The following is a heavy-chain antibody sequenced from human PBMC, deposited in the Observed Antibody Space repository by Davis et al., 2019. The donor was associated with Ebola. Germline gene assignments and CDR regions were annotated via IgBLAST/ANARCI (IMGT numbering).Heavy chain of an antibody. Sequence: GGSLRLSCAASGFTFYRYEMNWVRQAPGKGLEWVSYISGSATSTFYADSVKGRFTISRDNAKNSLYLQMNSLRIDDTALYYCAKDRCSGGSCHFDYWGQGTLVTVSS. J-gene: IGHJ4*02. D-gene: IGHD2-15*01. CDR1: GFTFYRYE. V-gene: IGHV3-48*03. CDR3: AKDRCSGGSCHFDY. CDR2: ISGSATST.